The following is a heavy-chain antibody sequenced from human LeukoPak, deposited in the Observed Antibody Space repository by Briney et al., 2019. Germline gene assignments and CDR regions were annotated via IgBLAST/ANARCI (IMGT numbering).Heavy chain of an antibody. V-gene: IGHV4-39*01. Sequence: SETLSLTCTVSGGSININSHYWGWIRQPPGKGLEWIGSIYCSGSTYYNPSLKSRVTISVDTSKNRFSLKLTSVTAADTAVYYCARQKYYYDSSGSYYDYWGQGTLVTVSS. J-gene: IGHJ4*02. CDR1: GGSININSHY. D-gene: IGHD3-22*01. CDR2: IYCSGST. CDR3: ARQKYYYDSSGSYYDY.